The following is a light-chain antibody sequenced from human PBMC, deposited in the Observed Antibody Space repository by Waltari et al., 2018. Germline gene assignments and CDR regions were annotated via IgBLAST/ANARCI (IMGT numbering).Light chain of an antibody. V-gene: IGKV3-20*01. CDR1: QSVSNY. CDR2: DAS. CDR3: QKYVNLPAT. Sequence: SCRASQSVSNYIAWYQQRPGQAPRLLIYDASIRATGIPDRFSGSGSGTDFSLTISRLEPEDFAVYYCQKYVNLPATFGQGTKVEIK. J-gene: IGKJ1*01.